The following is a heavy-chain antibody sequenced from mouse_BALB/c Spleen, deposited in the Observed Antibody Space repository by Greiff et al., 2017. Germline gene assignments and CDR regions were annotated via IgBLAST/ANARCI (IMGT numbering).Heavy chain of an antibody. CDR2: IWAGGST. J-gene: IGHJ1*01. D-gene: IGHD2-2*01. CDR3: ARDRGYYGYFDV. CDR1: GFSLTSYG. Sequence: VKLMESGPGLVAPSQSLSITCTVSGFSLTSYGVHWVRQPPGKGLEWLGVIWAGGSTNYNSALMSRLSISKDNSKSQVFLKMNSLQTDDTAMYYCARDRGYYGYFDVWGAGTTVTVSS. V-gene: IGHV2-9*02.